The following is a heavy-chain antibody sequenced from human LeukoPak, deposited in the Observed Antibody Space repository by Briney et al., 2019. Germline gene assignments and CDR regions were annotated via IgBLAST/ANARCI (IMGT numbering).Heavy chain of an antibody. V-gene: IGHV1-18*01. CDR2: ISTYNGNT. CDR1: DYTFTSYG. CDR3: ASSPSGYSLGY. D-gene: IGHD2-21*01. J-gene: IGHJ4*02. Sequence: ASVKVSCKASDYTFTSYGISWVRQAPGQGLEWMGWISTYNGNTNYAQKLQGRVTITTDTSTGTAYMELRSQRSDDTALYYCASSPSGYSLGYWGQGTLVTVSS.